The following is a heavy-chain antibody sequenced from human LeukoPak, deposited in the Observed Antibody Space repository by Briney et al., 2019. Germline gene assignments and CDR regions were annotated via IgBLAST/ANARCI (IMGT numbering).Heavy chain of an antibody. CDR2: IYYDGNT. Sequence: SETLSLTCAVSGASVTSGTYYWVWIRQPPGKGLEWLGTIYYDGNTHYNPSLKSRVTISVDTSKNHLSLKLASVTTADTAVYYCARPSSGGVNGDDAFDVWGQGTMATVFS. V-gene: IGHV4-39*02. J-gene: IGHJ3*01. CDR1: GASVTSGTYY. CDR3: ARPSSGGVNGDDAFDV. D-gene: IGHD3-10*01.